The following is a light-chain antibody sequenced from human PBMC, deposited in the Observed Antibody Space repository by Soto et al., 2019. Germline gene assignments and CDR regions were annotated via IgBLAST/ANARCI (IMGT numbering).Light chain of an antibody. CDR3: QHYTNWPLT. CDR2: AAS. J-gene: IGKJ4*01. CDR1: QSVSSSY. V-gene: IGKV3-15*01. Sequence: EIVLTKSPGTLSLSPGERATLSWMASQSVSSSYLAWYQQKPGQAPRLLIYAASTRATGIPARFSGSGSGTEFTLTISSLQSEDFAVYYCQHYTNWPLTFGGGTKVDIK.